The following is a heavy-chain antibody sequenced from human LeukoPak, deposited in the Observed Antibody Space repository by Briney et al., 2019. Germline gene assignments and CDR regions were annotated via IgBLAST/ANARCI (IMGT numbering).Heavy chain of an antibody. J-gene: IGHJ4*02. Sequence: GASVKVSCKASGGTFSSYAISWVRQAPGQGLEWMGRIIPILGIANYAQKFQGRVTITADKSTSTAYMELSSLRSEDTAVYYCASLESVTLRSYYFDYWGQGTLVTVSS. V-gene: IGHV1-69*04. CDR3: ASLESVTLRSYYFDY. CDR1: GGTFSSYA. D-gene: IGHD2-15*01. CDR2: IIPILGIA.